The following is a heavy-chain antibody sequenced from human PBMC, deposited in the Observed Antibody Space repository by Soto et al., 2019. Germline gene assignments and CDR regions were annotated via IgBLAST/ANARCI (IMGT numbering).Heavy chain of an antibody. CDR1: GFTFSSYS. D-gene: IGHD3-10*01. CDR2: ISSSSSTI. CDR3: ARDSKLLWFGELLFHDAFDI. J-gene: IGHJ3*02. Sequence: PGGSLRLSCAASGFTFSSYSMNWVRQAPGKGLEWASYISSSSSTIYYADSVKGRFTISRDNAKNSLYLQMNSLRDEDTAVYYCARDSKLLWFGELLFHDAFDIWGQGTMVTVSS. V-gene: IGHV3-48*02.